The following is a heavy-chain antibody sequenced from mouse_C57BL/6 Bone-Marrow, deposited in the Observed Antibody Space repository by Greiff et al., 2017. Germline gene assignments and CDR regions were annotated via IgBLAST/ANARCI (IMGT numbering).Heavy chain of an antibody. CDR1: GYTFTSYW. CDR2: IDPSDSYT. D-gene: IGHD1-1*01. CDR3: VNHYYGTYYYAMDY. Sequence: QVQLQQPGAELVRPGTSVKLSCKASGYTFTSYWMHWVKQRPGQGLEWIGVIDPSDSYTNYNQKFKGKATLTVDTSSSTAYMQLSSLTSEDSAVYYCVNHYYGTYYYAMDYWGQGTSVTVSS. J-gene: IGHJ4*01. V-gene: IGHV1-59*01.